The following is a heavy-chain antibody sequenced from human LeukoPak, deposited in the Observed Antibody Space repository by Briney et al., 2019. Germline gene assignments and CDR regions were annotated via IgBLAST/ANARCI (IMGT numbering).Heavy chain of an antibody. CDR3: ARSPDYGDYENRFDY. V-gene: IGHV5-51*01. CDR1: GYSLTSYW. D-gene: IGHD4-17*01. Sequence: GESLKIFCKGSGYSLTSYWIGWVRQMPGKGLEWMGIIYPGDSDTRYSPSFQGQVTISADKSISTAYLQWSSLKASDTAMYYCARSPDYGDYENRFDYWGQGTLVTVSS. J-gene: IGHJ4*02. CDR2: IYPGDSDT.